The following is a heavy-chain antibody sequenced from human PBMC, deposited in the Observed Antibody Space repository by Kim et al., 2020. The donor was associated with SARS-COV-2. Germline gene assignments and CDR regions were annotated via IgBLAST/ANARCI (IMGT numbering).Heavy chain of an antibody. CDR3: TRDARLTIVSPGAFDI. D-gene: IGHD3-10*01. J-gene: IGHJ3*02. Sequence: DSVRGRVTISRDIAKNMLYLKMNSLTAEDTDVYYCTRDARLTIVSPGAFDIWGRGTMVTVSS. V-gene: IGHV3-74*01.